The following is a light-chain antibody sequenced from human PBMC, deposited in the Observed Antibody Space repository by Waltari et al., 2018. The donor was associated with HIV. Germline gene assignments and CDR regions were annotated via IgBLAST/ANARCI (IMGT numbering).Light chain of an antibody. CDR2: EVS. V-gene: IGLV2-14*01. CDR1: KSDVGGYDY. J-gene: IGLJ3*02. CDR3: SSYTSSNTVV. Sequence: QSALTQPASVSGSPGQSITISCTGAKSDVGGYDYVSWYQQHPGKAPKLIIYEVSNRPSGVSNRFSGSKSGNTASLTISGLQAEDEADYYCSSYTSSNTVVFGGGTDLTVL.